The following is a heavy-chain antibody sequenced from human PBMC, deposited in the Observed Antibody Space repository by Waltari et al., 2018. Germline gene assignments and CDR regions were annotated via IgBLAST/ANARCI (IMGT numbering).Heavy chain of an antibody. D-gene: IGHD2-8*01. J-gene: IGHJ6*02. CDR2: INQSGST. Sequence: QVHLQQWGAGLLKPSETLSLTCGVYGGSFSGYYWSWIRQPPGKGLEWIGEINQSGSTNYNPSLKSRVTMSVDTSKSQFSLKLSSVTAADTAVYYCARGRCISTWFCQYYGVDVWGQGATVIVSS. CDR1: GGSFSGYY. V-gene: IGHV4-34*01. CDR3: ARGRCISTWFCQYYGVDV.